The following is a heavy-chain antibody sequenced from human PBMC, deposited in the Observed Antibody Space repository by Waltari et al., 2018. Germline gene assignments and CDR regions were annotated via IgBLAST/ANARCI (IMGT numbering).Heavy chain of an antibody. CDR2: INHRRRK. D-gene: IGHD5-12*01. CDR1: GGSISGYY. J-gene: IGHJ6*02. Sequence: QVQLQQWGAGLLKPSETLSLTCAVYGGSISGYYWSWIRQHAGKGLVWIGEINHRRRKNTKPSLKGQTTISVDPSKNQFCLKLCSVTDADSAVYCCAGGGRAHMLVATITFPYYCYGMDVWGQGATVTVSS. CDR3: AGGGRAHMLVATITFPYYCYGMDV. V-gene: IGHV4-34*04.